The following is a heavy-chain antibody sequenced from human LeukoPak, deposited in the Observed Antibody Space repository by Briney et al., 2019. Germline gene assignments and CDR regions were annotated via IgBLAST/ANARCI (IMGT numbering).Heavy chain of an antibody. Sequence: GGSLRLSCAASGFTFSSYAMHWVRQAPGKGLEWVAVISYDGSNKYYADSVKGRFTISRDNSKNTLYLQMNSLRAEDTAVYYCAREITTSSGRAFDYWGQGTLVTVSS. D-gene: IGHD6-6*01. CDR3: AREITTSSGRAFDY. J-gene: IGHJ4*02. V-gene: IGHV3-30-3*01. CDR2: ISYDGSNK. CDR1: GFTFSSYA.